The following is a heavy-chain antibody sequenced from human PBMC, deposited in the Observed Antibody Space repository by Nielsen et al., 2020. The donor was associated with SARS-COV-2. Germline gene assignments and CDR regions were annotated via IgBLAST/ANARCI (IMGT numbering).Heavy chain of an antibody. CDR3: AKGGDDARILGMDV. D-gene: IGHD1-1*01. J-gene: IGHJ6*02. V-gene: IGHV3-73*01. CDR1: GFSFNGSA. Sequence: GESLKISCAASGFSFNGSAMHWVRQASGKGLEWVGRIRSKANSYATAYGESAKGRSTISRDDLKNTAYLQMNSLKTEDTAVYYCAKGGDDARILGMDVWAKGPRSPSP. CDR2: IRSKANSYAT.